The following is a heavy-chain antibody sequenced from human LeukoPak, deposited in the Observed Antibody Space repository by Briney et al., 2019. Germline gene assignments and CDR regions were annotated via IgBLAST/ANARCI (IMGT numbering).Heavy chain of an antibody. D-gene: IGHD5-18*01. Sequence: PGGSLRLSCAASGFTFATYAMSWVRQAPGKGLEWVSAISGSGGSTYYADSVKGRFTISRDNSKNTLYLQMNSLRAEDTAVYYCAKDWDSYGVSYFDYWGQGTLVTVSS. J-gene: IGHJ4*02. CDR3: AKDWDSYGVSYFDY. V-gene: IGHV3-23*01. CDR1: GFTFATYA. CDR2: ISGSGGST.